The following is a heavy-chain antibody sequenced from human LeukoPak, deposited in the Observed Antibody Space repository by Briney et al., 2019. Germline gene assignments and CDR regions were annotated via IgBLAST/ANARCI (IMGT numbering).Heavy chain of an antibody. CDR1: GFTFDDYA. CDR3: AKKSAAAGTGFDY. V-gene: IGHV3-9*01. CDR2: ISWNSGSI. Sequence: AGGSLRLSCAASGFTFDDYAMHWVRQAPGKGLEWVSGISWNSGSIGYADSVKGRFTISRDNAKNSLYLQMNSLRAEDTALYYCAKKSAAAGTGFDYWGQGTLVTVSS. J-gene: IGHJ4*02. D-gene: IGHD6-13*01.